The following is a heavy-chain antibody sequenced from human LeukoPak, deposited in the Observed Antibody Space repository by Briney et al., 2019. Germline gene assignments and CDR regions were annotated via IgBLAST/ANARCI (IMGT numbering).Heavy chain of an antibody. Sequence: SETLSLTCTVSGGSISSSSYYWGWIRQPSGKGLEWIGSIYYSGSTYYNPSLKSRVTISVDTSKNQFSLKLSSATAADTAVYYCAGPWGSRFDYWGQGTLVTVSS. CDR1: GGSISSSSYY. D-gene: IGHD3-16*01. J-gene: IGHJ4*02. CDR2: IYYSGST. CDR3: AGPWGSRFDY. V-gene: IGHV4-39*01.